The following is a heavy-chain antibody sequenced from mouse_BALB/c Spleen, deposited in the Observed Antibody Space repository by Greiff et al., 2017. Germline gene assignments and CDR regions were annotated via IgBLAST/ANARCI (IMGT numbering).Heavy chain of an antibody. CDR3: ARRGGYCFDY. J-gene: IGHJ2*01. CDR1: GYSFTSDDV. CDR2: MSYSGST. V-gene: IGHV3-2*02. Sequence: EVQVEESGPGLVKPSQSLSLTCTVTGYSFTSDDVRYWIRQPAGDNVEWMGYMSYSGSTSYNPSLKRRISITPDTSKNQFFLQLKSVTTEDTATLYCARRGGYCFDYWGQGTTLTVSS.